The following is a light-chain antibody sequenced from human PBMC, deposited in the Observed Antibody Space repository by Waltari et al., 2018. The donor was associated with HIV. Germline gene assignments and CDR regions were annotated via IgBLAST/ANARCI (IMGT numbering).Light chain of an antibody. J-gene: IGLJ3*02. CDR2: ATN. CDR3: QSYDSRLSAWV. V-gene: IGLV1-40*01. Sequence: QSVLTQPPSVSGAPGQRVTISCTGSNSNIGSTYDVHWYQLLPGKAPKLLIYATNNRPSGVPDRFPGSKSGASASLAITGLQAEDEADYSCQSYDSRLSAWVFGGGTKVTVL. CDR1: NSNIGSTYD.